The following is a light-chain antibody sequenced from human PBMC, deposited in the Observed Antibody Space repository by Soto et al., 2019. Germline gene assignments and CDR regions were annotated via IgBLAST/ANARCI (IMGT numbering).Light chain of an antibody. CDR3: AAWDDSLNVWV. CDR1: SSNIGNNT. J-gene: IGLJ3*02. V-gene: IGLV1-44*01. CDR2: SNN. Sequence: QSVLTQPPSASGTPGQRVTISCSGSSSNIGNNTVNWYQQLPGTAPKLLIYSNNQRPSGVPDRFSGSKSGTSASQAISGLQSEDEADYYCAAWDDSLNVWVFGGGTKLTVL.